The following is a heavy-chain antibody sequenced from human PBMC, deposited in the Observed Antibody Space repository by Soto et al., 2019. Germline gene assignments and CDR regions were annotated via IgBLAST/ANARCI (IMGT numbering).Heavy chain of an antibody. D-gene: IGHD3-3*02. J-gene: IGHJ5*02. Sequence: SETLSLTCTVSGGSISSGDYYWSWIRQPPGKGLEWIGYIYYSGSTYYNPSLKSRVTISVDTSKNQFSPKLSSVTAADTAVYYCASPKIAFYNWFDPWGQGTLVTVSS. CDR2: IYYSGST. CDR3: ASPKIAFYNWFDP. CDR1: GGSISSGDYY. V-gene: IGHV4-30-4*01.